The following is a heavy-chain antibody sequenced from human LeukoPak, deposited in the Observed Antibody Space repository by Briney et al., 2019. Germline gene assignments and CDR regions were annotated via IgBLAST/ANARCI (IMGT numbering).Heavy chain of an antibody. CDR2: IYYSGST. CDR3: ARDGEYSYGYFDY. J-gene: IGHJ4*02. CDR1: GGSFSGYY. Sequence: SETLSLTCAVYGGSFSGYYWGWIRQPPGKGLEWIGSIYYSGSTYYNPSLKSRVTISVDTSQNQFSLKLNSVTAADTAVYYCARDGEYSYGYFDYWGQGTLVTVSS. V-gene: IGHV4-34*01. D-gene: IGHD5-18*01.